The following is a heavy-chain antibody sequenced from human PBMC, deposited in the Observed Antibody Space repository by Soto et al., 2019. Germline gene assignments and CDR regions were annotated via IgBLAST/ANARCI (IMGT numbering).Heavy chain of an antibody. Sequence: ESRPTRVRPREALALTCAFAVFWLNTNGKCVSWNRQPPGKALEWLAHINWDDDKYYSTSLKTRLTISKDTSKNQVVLTLTNIDPEDTATYYCARFRNPPPGRDRWYHDYWGQGTLVTGSS. D-gene: IGHD2-2*01. CDR3: ARFRNPPPGRDRWYHDY. CDR2: INWDDDK. V-gene: IGHV2-70*01. J-gene: IGHJ4*02. CDR1: VFWLNTNGKC.